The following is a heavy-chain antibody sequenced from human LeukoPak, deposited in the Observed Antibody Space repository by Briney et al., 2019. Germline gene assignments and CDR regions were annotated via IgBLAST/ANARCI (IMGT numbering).Heavy chain of an antibody. CDR3: ARELRTPYDILGRGNAFDI. CDR2: ISFSGNTI. J-gene: IGHJ3*02. Sequence: GGSLRLSCAASGFTFSSYGMHWVRQAPGKGLEWVSYISFSGNTIYYADSVKGRFTISRVDAKNSLYLQMNSLRAEDTAVYYCARELRTPYDILGRGNAFDIWGHGTMVTVSS. CDR1: GFTFSSYG. D-gene: IGHD3-9*01. V-gene: IGHV3-48*04.